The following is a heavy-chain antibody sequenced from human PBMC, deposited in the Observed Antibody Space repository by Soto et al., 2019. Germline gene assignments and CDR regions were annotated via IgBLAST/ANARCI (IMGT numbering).Heavy chain of an antibody. CDR1: GGSISSGGYS. CDR2: IYHSGST. V-gene: IGHV4-30-2*01. J-gene: IGHJ4*02. D-gene: IGHD2-15*01. CDR3: ARDGGNDRYDFDY. Sequence: SETLSLTCAVSGGSISSGGYSWSWIRQPPGKGLEWIGYIYHSGSTYYNPSLKSRVTISVDRSKNQFSLKLSSVTAADTAVYYCARDGGNDRYDFDYWGQGTLVTVSS.